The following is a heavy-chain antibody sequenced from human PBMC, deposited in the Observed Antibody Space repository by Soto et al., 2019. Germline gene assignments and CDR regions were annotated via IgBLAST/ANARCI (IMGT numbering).Heavy chain of an antibody. J-gene: IGHJ4*02. Sequence: ASVQVSCKASGYTFTTYAIHWVRQAPGQRPEWMGWINTGKGNTRYSQKFQGRVTFARDTLATTVYLELSSLKSEDTAVYYCERESTVVLRNFFDYWGQGSLVTVSS. D-gene: IGHD2-8*01. CDR2: INTGKGNT. V-gene: IGHV1-3*04. CDR1: GYTFTTYA. CDR3: ERESTVVLRNFFDY.